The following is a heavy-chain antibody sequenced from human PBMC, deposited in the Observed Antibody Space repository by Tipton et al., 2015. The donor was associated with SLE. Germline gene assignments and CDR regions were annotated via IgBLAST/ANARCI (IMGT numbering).Heavy chain of an antibody. D-gene: IGHD3-22*01. Sequence: LRLSCTVSGGSISGFFWCWIRQPDGKGLEWVGRIYSSGSPNYNPSLKSRVTMSVDTSKNQFSLKLSSVTAADTAVYYCARGPYYYDSSGYYVSWFDPWGQGTLVTVSS. CDR1: GGSISGFF. V-gene: IGHV4-4*07. J-gene: IGHJ5*02. CDR3: ARGPYYYDSSGYYVSWFDP. CDR2: IYSSGSP.